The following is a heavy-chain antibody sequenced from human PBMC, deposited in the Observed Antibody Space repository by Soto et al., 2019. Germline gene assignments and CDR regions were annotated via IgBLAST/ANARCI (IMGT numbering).Heavy chain of an antibody. D-gene: IGHD6-13*01. J-gene: IGHJ4*02. CDR3: ARDPAPAAGTGYFDY. CDR2: IYHSGST. V-gene: IGHV4-4*02. CDR1: GGSISSINW. Sequence: SETLSLTCAVSGGSISSINWWSWVRQPPGKGLEWIGEIYHSGSTNYNPSLRSRVTMSVDMSKNQFSLKLSSVTAADTAVYYCARDPAPAAGTGYFDYWGQGTLVTVSS.